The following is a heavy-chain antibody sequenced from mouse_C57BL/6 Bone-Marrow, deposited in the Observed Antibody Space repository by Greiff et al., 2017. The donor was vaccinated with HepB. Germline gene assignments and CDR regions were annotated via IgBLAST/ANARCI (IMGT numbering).Heavy chain of an antibody. J-gene: IGHJ4*01. CDR3: ARNVITTVVGAMDY. V-gene: IGHV2-2*01. CDR2: IWSGGST. D-gene: IGHD1-1*01. CDR1: GFSLTSYG. Sequence: VQLQQSGPGLVQPSQSLSITCTVSGFSLTSYGVHWVRQSPGKGLEWLGVIWSGGSTDYNAAFISRLSLSKDNSKSQVFFKMKSLQADDTAIYYCARNVITTVVGAMDYWGQGTSVTVSS.